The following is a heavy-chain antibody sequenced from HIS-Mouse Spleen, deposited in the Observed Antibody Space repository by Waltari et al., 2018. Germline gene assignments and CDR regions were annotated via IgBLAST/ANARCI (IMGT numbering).Heavy chain of an antibody. J-gene: IGHJ2*01. V-gene: IGHV4-39*07. Sequence: QLQLQESGPGLVKPSETLSLTCTVSGGSISSSSYYSGWTRQPPGKGLEWIGSIYYSGSTYYNPSLKSRVTISVDTSKNQFSLKLSSVTAADTAVYYCAREIPYSSSWYDWYFDLWGRGTLVTVSS. D-gene: IGHD6-13*01. CDR1: GGSISSSSYY. CDR3: AREIPYSSSWYDWYFDL. CDR2: IYYSGST.